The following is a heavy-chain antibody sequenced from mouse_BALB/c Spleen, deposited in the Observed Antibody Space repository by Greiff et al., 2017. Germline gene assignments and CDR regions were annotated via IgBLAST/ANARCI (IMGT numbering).Heavy chain of an antibody. D-gene: IGHD2-14*01. CDR3: ARDLYYRYRGYFDD. CDR2: INSNGGST. V-gene: IGHV5-6-3*01. Sequence: EVKVVESGGGLVQPGGSLKLSCAASGFTFSSYGMSWVRQTPDKRLELVATINSNGGSTYYPDSVKGRFTISRDNAKNTLYLQMSSLKSEDTAMYYCARDLYYRYRGYFDDWGQGTTLTVCS. CDR1: GFTFSSYG. J-gene: IGHJ2*01.